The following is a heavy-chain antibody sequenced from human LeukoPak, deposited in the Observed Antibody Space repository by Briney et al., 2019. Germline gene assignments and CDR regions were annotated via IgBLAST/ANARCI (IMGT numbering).Heavy chain of an antibody. D-gene: IGHD1-26*01. Sequence: PGESLKLSCKGSGYTFTSYWIGWVRQMPGKGLEWVWIIYPGDCGTSYSPSFQGQVTISADKSISIPYLQWSSLKASDTAMYYCARHSRGCTMGDVDGWGQGTLVTVCS. CDR2: IYPGDCGT. CDR1: GYTFTSYW. CDR3: ARHSRGCTMGDVDG. J-gene: IGHJ5*02. V-gene: IGHV5-51*01.